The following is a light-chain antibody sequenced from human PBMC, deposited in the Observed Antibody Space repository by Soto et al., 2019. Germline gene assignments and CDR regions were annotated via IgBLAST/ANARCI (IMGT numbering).Light chain of an antibody. CDR3: QQRSSWPRV. V-gene: IGKV3-11*01. CDR1: QNINTY. CDR2: DAS. J-gene: IGKJ4*01. Sequence: EIVLTQSPATLSLSLGERATLSCRASQNINTYSVWYQQKPGQAPRLLIYDASKRATGIPDRFSGSGSGTDFIFTISSLAPEDFALYYCQQRSSWPRVFGGGTKVEIK.